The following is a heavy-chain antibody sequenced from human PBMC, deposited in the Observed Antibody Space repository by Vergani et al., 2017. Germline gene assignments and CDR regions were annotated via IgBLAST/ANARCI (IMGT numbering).Heavy chain of an antibody. CDR3: AKVAEPNFYGILTGSYYDYYMDF. Sequence: EVQLLESGGGLVQPGGSLRLSCAASGFTFSSYAMSWVRQAPGKGLEWVSAISGSGGSTYYADSVKGRFTISRDNSKNTLYLQMNSLRAEDTAVYYCAKVAEPNFYGILTGSYYDYYMDFWGKGTTVTFSS. CDR1: GFTFSSYA. CDR2: ISGSGGST. V-gene: IGHV3-23*01. J-gene: IGHJ6*03. D-gene: IGHD3-9*01.